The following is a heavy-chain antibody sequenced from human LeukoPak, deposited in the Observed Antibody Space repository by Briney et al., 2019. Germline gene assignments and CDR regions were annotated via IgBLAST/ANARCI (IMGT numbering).Heavy chain of an antibody. V-gene: IGHV3-48*03. Sequence: GRFLRLSCAASGFTFSSYEMNWVSQAAGKGLEWVSYISRSGSTIYYADSVKGRFTISRDNAKNSLYLQMNSLRAEDTAVYYCASGYDLPYWGQGTLVTVSS. CDR2: ISRSGSTI. D-gene: IGHD5-12*01. CDR3: ASGYDLPY. J-gene: IGHJ4*02. CDR1: GFTFSSYE.